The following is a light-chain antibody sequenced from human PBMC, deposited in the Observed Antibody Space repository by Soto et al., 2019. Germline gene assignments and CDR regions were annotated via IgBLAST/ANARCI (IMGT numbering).Light chain of an antibody. J-gene: IGLJ2*01. V-gene: IGLV3-21*02. CDR2: DDN. Sequence: SYELTQSPSVSVAPGQTARISCGGANIGSKSVHWYHQRPGQAPVLVVYDDNDRPSGIPERFSGSNSGNTATLTISRVEAGDEADYYCQVWDSSSDHVVFGGGTKLTVL. CDR3: QVWDSSSDHVV. CDR1: NIGSKS.